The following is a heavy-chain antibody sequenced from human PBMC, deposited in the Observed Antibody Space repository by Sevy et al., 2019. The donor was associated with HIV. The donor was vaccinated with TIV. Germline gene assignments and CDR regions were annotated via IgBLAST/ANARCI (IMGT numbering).Heavy chain of an antibody. J-gene: IGHJ4*02. V-gene: IGHV3-7*01. D-gene: IGHD3-3*01. CDR1: GFTFSDSW. Sequence: GGSLRLSCAASGFTFSDSWMHWVRQAPGKGLEWVANINQDGNEKYYVDSVKGRFPISRDNAKNSLYLQMNSLRDDDTAVYYGATFSVGYWGQGTLVTVSS. CDR3: ATFSVGY. CDR2: INQDGNEK.